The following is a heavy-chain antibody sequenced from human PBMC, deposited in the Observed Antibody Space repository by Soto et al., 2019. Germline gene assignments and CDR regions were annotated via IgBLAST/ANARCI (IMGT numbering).Heavy chain of an antibody. CDR3: ARDPGVYISSWNYYGMDD. D-gene: IGHD6-13*01. J-gene: IGHJ6*02. V-gene: IGHV4-59*01. CDR1: GGSISSYY. CDR2: IYYSGST. Sequence: SETLSLTCTVSGGSISSYYWSWIRQPPGKGLEWIGYIYYSGSTNYNPSLKSRVTISVDTSKNQFSLKLSSVTAADTAVYYCARDPGVYISSWNYYGMDDWGQGTPVTVSS.